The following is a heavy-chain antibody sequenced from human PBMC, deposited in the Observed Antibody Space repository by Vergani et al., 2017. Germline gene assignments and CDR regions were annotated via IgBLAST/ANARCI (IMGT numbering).Heavy chain of an antibody. Sequence: QVQPQQWGAGLLKPSETLSLTCAVYGGSFSGYYWSWIRQPPGKGLEWIGEINQSGSTNYNPSLKSRVTISVDTSKNQFSLKLSSVTAADTAVYYCARSYDSQRLFDYWGQGTLVTVSS. CDR3: ARSYDSQRLFDY. V-gene: IGHV4-34*01. CDR1: GGSFSGYY. CDR2: INQSGST. D-gene: IGHD3-22*01. J-gene: IGHJ4*02.